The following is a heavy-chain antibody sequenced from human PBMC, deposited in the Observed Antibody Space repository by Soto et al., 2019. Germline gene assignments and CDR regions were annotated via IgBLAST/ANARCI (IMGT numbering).Heavy chain of an antibody. Sequence: AGGSLRLSCAASGFTFSSYAIHWVRQAPGKGLEWVAVIWYDGSEKYYADSVKGRFTISRDNSKNTLYLQMNSLRAEDTAVYYCARDFESRFDPWGQGALVTVSS. J-gene: IGHJ5*02. CDR1: GFTFSSYA. CDR3: ARDFESRFDP. V-gene: IGHV3-33*01. CDR2: IWYDGSEK. D-gene: IGHD3-9*01.